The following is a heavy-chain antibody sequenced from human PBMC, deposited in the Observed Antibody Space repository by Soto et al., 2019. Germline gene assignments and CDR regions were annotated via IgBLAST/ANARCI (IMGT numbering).Heavy chain of an antibody. V-gene: IGHV3-23*04. Sequence: EVQLVESGGGLVQPGGSLRLSCAASGFTFSSYEMNWVRQAPGKGLEWVSYISSSGGSTYYADSVKGRFTISRDNSKNTLYLQMNSLRAEDTAVYYCAKGGTWIQLWLSYFDYWGQGTLVTVPS. J-gene: IGHJ4*02. CDR1: GFTFSSYE. CDR3: AKGGTWIQLWLSYFDY. CDR2: ISSSGGST. D-gene: IGHD5-18*01.